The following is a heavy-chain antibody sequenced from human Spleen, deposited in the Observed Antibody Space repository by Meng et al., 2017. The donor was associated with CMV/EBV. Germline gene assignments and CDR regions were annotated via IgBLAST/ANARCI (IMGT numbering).Heavy chain of an antibody. CDR1: D. V-gene: IGHV1-2*04. D-gene: IGHD3-16*01. Sequence: DMNSMQQPPGQGVEWMGWINPNSGTTQYAQKFQGWVTITKQTSISPPYMALTRLKSDATAVYYCAMGSDYLDYWGQGTLVTVSS. CDR2: INPNSGTT. CDR3: AMGSDYLDY. J-gene: IGHJ4*02.